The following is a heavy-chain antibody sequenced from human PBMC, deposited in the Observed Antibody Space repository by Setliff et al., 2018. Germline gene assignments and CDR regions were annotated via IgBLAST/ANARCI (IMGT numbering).Heavy chain of an antibody. CDR2: IIPIFGTA. D-gene: IGHD6-19*01. V-gene: IGHV1-69*06. J-gene: IGHJ1*01. Sequence: GASVKVSCKASGGTFSSYAISWVRQAPGQGLEWMGRIIPIFGTANYAQKFQGRVTITADKSTSTAYIELSSLRSEDTAVYYCARDPWQWLTTFTSAEYFQHWGQGTLVTVSS. CDR3: ARDPWQWLTTFTSAEYFQH. CDR1: GGTFSSYA.